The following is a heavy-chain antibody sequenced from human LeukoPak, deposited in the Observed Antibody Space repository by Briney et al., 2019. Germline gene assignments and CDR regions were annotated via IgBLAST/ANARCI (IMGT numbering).Heavy chain of an antibody. CDR2: ISFDGTKR. V-gene: IGHV3-30*16. J-gene: IGHJ3*01. D-gene: IGHD6-6*01. CDR1: GFTFRHYV. Sequence: GRSLSLSCAASGFTFRHYVMHWVRQAPGKGLEWVAVISFDGTKRFYADSVKGRFTISRDNSNNTLFLQMNSLRSEDAAVYFCARARVAARSGAFDVWGQGAMVAVSS. CDR3: ARARVAARSGAFDV.